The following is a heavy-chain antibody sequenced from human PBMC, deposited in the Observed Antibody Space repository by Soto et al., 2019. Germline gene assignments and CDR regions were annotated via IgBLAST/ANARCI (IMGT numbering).Heavy chain of an antibody. CDR3: ARDGYDGSGSPYPDF. CDR1: GASMSEYF. D-gene: IGHD3-10*01. CDR2: IYYLGST. V-gene: IGHV4-59*01. Sequence: SETLSLTCTVSGASMSEYFWSWIRQSPGKGLEWIGYIYYLGSTDYNPSLKSRVTISVDTSKRQFSLRLTSVTAADTAVYFCARDGYDGSGSPYPDFWGPGTQVTVSS. J-gene: IGHJ4*02.